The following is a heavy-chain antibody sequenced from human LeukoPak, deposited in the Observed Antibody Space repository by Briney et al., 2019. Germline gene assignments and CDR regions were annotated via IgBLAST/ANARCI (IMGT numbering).Heavy chain of an antibody. CDR2: IKDDGSEE. Sequence: PGWSLTLSCAASGLTLNSYWMIRVRQAPGGGLEWVAVIKDDGSEENFLGSLKGRFTVTRDNAKNSLYLPMNSLRGEDTAVYYCARSNPNRNALDLWGQGTMVTISS. CDR3: ARSNPNRNALDL. CDR1: GLTLNSYW. V-gene: IGHV3-7*01. J-gene: IGHJ3*01. D-gene: IGHD1-14*01.